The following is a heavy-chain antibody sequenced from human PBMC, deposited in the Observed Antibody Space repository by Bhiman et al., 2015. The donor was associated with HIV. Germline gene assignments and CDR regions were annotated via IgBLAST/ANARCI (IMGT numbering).Heavy chain of an antibody. V-gene: IGHV3-13*01. CDR1: GFTFSSYE. CDR3: AREGTTSGHDEALDI. D-gene: IGHD2-8*01. J-gene: IGHJ3*02. Sequence: EVQLVESGGGLVQPGGSLRLSCAASGFTFSSYEMHWVRQVAGKGLEWVSAVGIAGDTFYSGSVQGRLTISRENAKNSLYLQMNNLRVGDTAVYYCAREGTTSGHDEALDIRGQGTMVTVSS. CDR2: VGIAGDT.